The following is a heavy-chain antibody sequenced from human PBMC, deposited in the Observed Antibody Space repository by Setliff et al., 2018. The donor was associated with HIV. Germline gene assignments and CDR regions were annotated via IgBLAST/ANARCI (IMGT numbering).Heavy chain of an antibody. Sequence: SETLSLTCTVSGGSISSDDHYWSWIRQPPGKGLEWIGYIYHTGATYYKSSLESRLTISVDTSKNQCSLKLNSVTAADTAVYFCARMSISASVYFDYWGQGSQVTVSS. CDR1: GGSISSDDHY. CDR3: ARMSISASVYFDY. D-gene: IGHD6-25*01. CDR2: IYHTGAT. J-gene: IGHJ4*02. V-gene: IGHV4-30-4*01.